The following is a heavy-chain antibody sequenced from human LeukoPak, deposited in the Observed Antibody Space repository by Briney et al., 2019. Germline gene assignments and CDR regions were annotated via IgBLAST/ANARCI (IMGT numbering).Heavy chain of an antibody. D-gene: IGHD2-2*01. J-gene: IGHJ4*02. CDR3: ARVGYCSSTSCHFLDY. CDR1: GYTLTDYY. V-gene: IGHV1-2*02. Sequence: GASVKVSCKPSGYTLTDYYMQWVRQAPVQGLEWMGWINPNTGGTDYAQKFQGRVTMTRDTSTSTAYMELSRLRSDDTAVYYCARVGYCSSTSCHFLDYWGQGTLVTVSS. CDR2: INPNTGGT.